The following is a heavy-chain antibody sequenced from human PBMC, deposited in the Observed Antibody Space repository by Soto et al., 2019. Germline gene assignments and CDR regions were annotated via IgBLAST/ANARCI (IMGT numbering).Heavy chain of an antibody. CDR3: ARLEGSLYVPVIGSYTKFWYFDL. J-gene: IGHJ2*01. Sequence: QLQLQESGPGLVKTSETLSLTCTVSGGSISTSYYWGWVRQPPGKGLEWIGSIYYSGSSYYNWSLAMRVTISIDTSMSQFSVKLRSVTAADTAVYYCARLEGSLYVPVIGSYTKFWYFDLWGRGTLVTVSS. V-gene: IGHV4-39*01. D-gene: IGHD3-3*01. CDR1: GGSISTSYY. CDR2: IYYSGSS.